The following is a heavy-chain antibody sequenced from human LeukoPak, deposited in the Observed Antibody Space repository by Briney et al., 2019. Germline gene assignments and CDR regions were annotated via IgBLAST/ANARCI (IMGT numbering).Heavy chain of an antibody. CDR2: INPSGGST. Sequence: GASVKVSCKASGYTFTGYYMHWVRQAPGQGLEWMGIINPSGGSTSYAQKFQGRVTMTRDMSTSTVYMELSSLRSEDTAVYYCAREGDYDILTGYSNRFDYWGQGTLVTVSS. J-gene: IGHJ4*02. D-gene: IGHD3-9*01. V-gene: IGHV1-46*01. CDR1: GYTFTGYY. CDR3: AREGDYDILTGYSNRFDY.